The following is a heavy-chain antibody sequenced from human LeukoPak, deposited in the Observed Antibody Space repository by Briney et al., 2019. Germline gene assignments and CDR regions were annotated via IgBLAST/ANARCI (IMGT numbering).Heavy chain of an antibody. D-gene: IGHD3-9*01. V-gene: IGHV3-33*01. J-gene: IGHJ4*02. CDR1: GFTFSSYG. CDR2: IWYDGSNK. Sequence: PGGSLRLSCAASGFTFSSYGMHWVRQAPGKGLEWVAVIWYDGSNKYYADSVKGRFTISRDNSKSTLYLQMNSLRAEDTAVYYCARDGGYYDILTGSDYWGQGTLVTVSS. CDR3: ARDGGYYDILTGSDY.